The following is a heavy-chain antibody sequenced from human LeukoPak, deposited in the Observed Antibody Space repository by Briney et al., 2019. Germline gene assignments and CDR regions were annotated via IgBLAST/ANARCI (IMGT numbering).Heavy chain of an antibody. CDR2: IIPILGIA. CDR3: ARGYASDAFDI. J-gene: IGHJ3*02. V-gene: IGHV1-69*04. D-gene: IGHD2-2*01. Sequence: SVKVSCKASGGTFSSYAISWVRQAPGQGLEWMGRIIPILGIANYAQKFQGRVTITADKSTSTAYMELSSLKSEDTAVYYCARGYASDAFDIWGQGTMVTVSS. CDR1: GGTFSSYA.